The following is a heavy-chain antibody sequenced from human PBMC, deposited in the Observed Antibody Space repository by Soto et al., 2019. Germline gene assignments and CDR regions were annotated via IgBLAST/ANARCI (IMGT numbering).Heavy chain of an antibody. Sequence: QPGGSLRLSCAASGFTCSSYAMSWVRQAPGKGLEWVSAISGSGGSTYYADSVKGRFTISRDNSKNTLYLQMNSLRAEDTAVYYCAKGYCSGGSCYQLLDAFAIRGQGTMVTVSS. V-gene: IGHV3-23*01. CDR3: AKGYCSGGSCYQLLDAFAI. CDR2: ISGSGGST. CDR1: GFTCSSYA. D-gene: IGHD2-15*01. J-gene: IGHJ3*02.